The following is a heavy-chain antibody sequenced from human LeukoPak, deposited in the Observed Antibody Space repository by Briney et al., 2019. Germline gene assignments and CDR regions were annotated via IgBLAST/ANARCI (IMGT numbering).Heavy chain of an antibody. CDR1: GFTFSSYG. CDR3: ARDTKFWQQLVLGY. J-gene: IGHJ4*02. D-gene: IGHD6-13*01. V-gene: IGHV3-30*02. Sequence: PGGSLRLSCAASGFTFSSYGMHWVRQAPGKGLEWVAFIRYDGSNKYYADSVKGRFTISRDNSKNTLYLQMNSLRAEDTAVYYCARDTKFWQQLVLGYWGQGTLVTVS. CDR2: IRYDGSNK.